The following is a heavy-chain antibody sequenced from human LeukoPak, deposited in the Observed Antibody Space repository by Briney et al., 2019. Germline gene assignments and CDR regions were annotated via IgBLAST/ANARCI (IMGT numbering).Heavy chain of an antibody. Sequence: GGSLRLSCAASGFTFDDYAMHWVRQAPGKSLEWVSGISWSSGSIGYADSVKGRFTISRDNAKNSLYLQMNSLRAEDTALYYCAKDTTRRDGYNSLSPAYDYWGQGTLVTVSS. D-gene: IGHD5-12*01. CDR3: AKDTTRRDGYNSLSPAYDY. CDR2: ISWSSGSI. V-gene: IGHV3-9*01. J-gene: IGHJ4*02. CDR1: GFTFDDYA.